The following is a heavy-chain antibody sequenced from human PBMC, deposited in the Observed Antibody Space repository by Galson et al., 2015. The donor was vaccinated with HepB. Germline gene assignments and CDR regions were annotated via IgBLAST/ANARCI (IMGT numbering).Heavy chain of an antibody. CDR3: AAGHGYFDY. Sequence: SLRLSCAASGFTFSSYAMHWVRQAPGKGLEWVAVISYDGSNKYYADSVKGRFTISRDNSKNTLYLQMNSLRAEDTAVYYCAAGHGYFDYWGQGTLVTVSS. CDR2: ISYDGSNK. CDR1: GFTFSSYA. J-gene: IGHJ4*02. V-gene: IGHV3-30-3*01.